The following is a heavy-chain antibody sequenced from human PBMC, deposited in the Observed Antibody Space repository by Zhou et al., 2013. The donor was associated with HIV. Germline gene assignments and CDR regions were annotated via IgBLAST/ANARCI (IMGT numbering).Heavy chain of an antibody. J-gene: IGHJ3*02. D-gene: IGHD1-26*01. V-gene: IGHV1-24*01. CDR3: STDGQWELLSGRPFLII. Sequence: QVFLKQSGAELKKPGASVKVSCKVHGYTLTELPIHWSRESPGKGFEWMAYHDPQNNEVISAQKFKGRITITEDASTDTAYMELSALTAEDTAKYFCSTDGQWELLSGRPFLIIWGQGTVVFVSS. CDR1: GYTLTELP. CDR2: HDPQNNEV.